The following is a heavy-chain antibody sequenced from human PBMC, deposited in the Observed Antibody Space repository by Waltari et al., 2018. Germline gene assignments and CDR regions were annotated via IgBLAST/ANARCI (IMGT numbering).Heavy chain of an antibody. CDR3: AKDQTDSSGWYRIYYYYGMDV. D-gene: IGHD6-19*01. CDR1: GFTFSSYA. Sequence: EVQLVESGGGLVQPGGSLRLSCAASGFTFSSYAMSWVRQAPGKGLEWVSAISGSGGSTYYADSVKGRFTISRDNSKNTLYLQMNSLRAEDMAVYYCAKDQTDSSGWYRIYYYYGMDVWGQGTTVTVSS. CDR2: ISGSGGST. V-gene: IGHV3-23*04. J-gene: IGHJ6*02.